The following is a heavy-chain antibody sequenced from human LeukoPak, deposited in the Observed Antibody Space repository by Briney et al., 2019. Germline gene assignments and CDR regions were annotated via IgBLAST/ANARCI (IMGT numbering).Heavy chain of an antibody. Sequence: SETLSLTCAAYGGSFSGYYWSWIRQPPGKGLEWIGEINHSGSTNYNPSLKSRVTISVDTSKNQFSLKLSSVTAADTAVYYCARKTPAVRYCSSTSCSRNWFDPWGQGTLVTVSS. CDR3: ARKTPAVRYCSSTSCSRNWFDP. V-gene: IGHV4-34*01. CDR1: GGSFSGYY. D-gene: IGHD2-2*01. CDR2: INHSGST. J-gene: IGHJ5*02.